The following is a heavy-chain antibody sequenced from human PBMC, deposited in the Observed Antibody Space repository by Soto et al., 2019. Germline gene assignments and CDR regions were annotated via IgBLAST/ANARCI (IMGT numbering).Heavy chain of an antibody. Sequence: SETLSLTCAVSGGSITTDNWWSWVRQAPGKGLEWIGEIHHSGSINHNPSLKSRVTMSIDKSKKQFSLNLNFVTAADTAVYYCTRGYAMDVWGQGTTVTVSS. CDR3: TRGYAMDV. J-gene: IGHJ6*02. D-gene: IGHD2-2*01. CDR2: IHHSGSI. CDR1: GGSITTDNW. V-gene: IGHV4-4*02.